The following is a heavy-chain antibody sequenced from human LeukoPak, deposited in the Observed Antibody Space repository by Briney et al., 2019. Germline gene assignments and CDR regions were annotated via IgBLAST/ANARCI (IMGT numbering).Heavy chain of an antibody. D-gene: IGHD4-23*01. J-gene: IGHJ4*02. CDR3: TKSGYGGNSEFDY. V-gene: IGHV3-9*01. CDR2: ISWNSGSI. Sequence: GGSLRLSCAASGFTFDDFAMHWVGQAPGRGLGWVSGISWNSGSIGYADSVKGRFTISRDNAKNSLYLQMNSLRAEDTALYYCTKSGYGGNSEFDYWGQGTLVTVSS. CDR1: GFTFDDFA.